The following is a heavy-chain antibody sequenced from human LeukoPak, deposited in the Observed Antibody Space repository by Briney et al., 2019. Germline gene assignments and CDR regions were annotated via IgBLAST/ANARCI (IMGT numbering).Heavy chain of an antibody. D-gene: IGHD3-22*01. V-gene: IGHV1-2*02. Sequence: GASVKVSCKASGYTFTGFYMHWVRQAPGQGLEWMGWINPNSGDTNYVQKFQGRVTMTRDTSISTAYMELSRLRSDDTAVYYCARDHPDYYDSSGLFDYWGQGTLVTVSS. CDR3: ARDHPDYYDSSGLFDY. CDR2: INPNSGDT. CDR1: GYTFTGFY. J-gene: IGHJ4*02.